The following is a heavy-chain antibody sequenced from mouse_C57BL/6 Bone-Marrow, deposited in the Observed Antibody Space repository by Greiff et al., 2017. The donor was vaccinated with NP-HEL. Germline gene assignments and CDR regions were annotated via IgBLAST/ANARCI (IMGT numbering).Heavy chain of an antibody. D-gene: IGHD2-1*01. Sequence: EVQRVESGGGLVKPGGSLKLSCAASGFTFSDYGLHWVRQAPEKGLEWVAYISSGSSTIYYADTVKGRFTISRDNAKNTLYLQMTSLRSEVTAMYYCTRWGNSYAMDYWGQGTSVTVSS. V-gene: IGHV5-17*01. CDR1: GFTFSDYG. CDR2: ISSGSSTI. J-gene: IGHJ4*01. CDR3: TRWGNSYAMDY.